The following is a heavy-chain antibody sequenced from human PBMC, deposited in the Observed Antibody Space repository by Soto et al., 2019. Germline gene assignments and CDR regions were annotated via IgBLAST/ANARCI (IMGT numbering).Heavy chain of an antibody. CDR2: IYYSGST. D-gene: IGHD6-13*01. V-gene: IGHV4-59*01. J-gene: IGHJ6*02. Sequence: SETLSLTGTVSGGSISSYYWSWIRQPPGKGLEWIGYIYYSGSTNYNPSLKSRVTISVDTSKNQFSLKLSSVTAADTAVYYCARIGQQLRYYYGMDVWGQGTTVTVSS. CDR3: ARIGQQLRYYYGMDV. CDR1: GGSISSYY.